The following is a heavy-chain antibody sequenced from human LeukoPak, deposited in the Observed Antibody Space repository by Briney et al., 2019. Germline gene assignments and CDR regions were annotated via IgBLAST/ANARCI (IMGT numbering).Heavy chain of an antibody. CDR3: ARFYYDSSGPHAFDI. J-gene: IGHJ3*02. Sequence: SETLSLTCTVSGGSISSYYWSWIRQPAGKGLEWIGCIYTSGSTNYNPSLKSRVTMSVDTSKNQFSLKLSSVTAADTAVYYCARFYYDSSGPHAFDIWGQGTMVTVSS. CDR2: IYTSGST. V-gene: IGHV4-4*07. CDR1: GGSISSYY. D-gene: IGHD3-22*01.